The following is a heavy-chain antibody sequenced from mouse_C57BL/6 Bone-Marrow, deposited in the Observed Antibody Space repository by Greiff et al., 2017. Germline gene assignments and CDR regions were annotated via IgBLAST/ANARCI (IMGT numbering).Heavy chain of an antibody. J-gene: IGHJ4*01. CDR1: GYSITSDS. CDR3: ARSYYGSSPLAMDY. D-gene: IGHD1-1*01. Sequence: EVMLVESGPGLAKPSQTLSLTCSVTGYSITSDSWNWIRKFPGNKLEYMGYISYSGSTYYNPSLKSRISITRDTSKNQYYLQLNSVTTEDTATYYCARSYYGSSPLAMDYWGQGTSVTVSS. V-gene: IGHV3-8*01. CDR2: ISYSGST.